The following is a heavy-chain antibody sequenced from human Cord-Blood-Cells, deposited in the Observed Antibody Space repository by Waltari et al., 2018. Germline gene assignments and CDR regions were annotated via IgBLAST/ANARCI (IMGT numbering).Heavy chain of an antibody. Sequence: QVQPVQSGAEVKKPGCSVKVSCKASAGTSSSYAISWVRQASGQGLEWMGGIMPVFGAADYAKKFQGRVTITADESTSTAYRERSSLRSEDTAVYYCASLGMGDYWGQGTLVTVAS. CDR2: IMPVFGAA. J-gene: IGHJ4*02. V-gene: IGHV1-69*01. CDR3: ASLGMGDY. CDR1: AGTSSSYA. D-gene: IGHD7-27*01.